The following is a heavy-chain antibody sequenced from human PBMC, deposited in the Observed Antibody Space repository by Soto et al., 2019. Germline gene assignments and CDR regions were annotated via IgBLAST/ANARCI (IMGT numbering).Heavy chain of an antibody. V-gene: IGHV2-5*01. D-gene: IGHD3-16*01. CDR3: AHRPTDYYDPSYFDY. CDR1: GFSLRSNGVG. CDR2: IYWNDNK. Sequence: SGPTLVNPTQTLTLTCTFSGFSLRSNGVGVGWIRQPPGEALEWLALIYWNDNKRYSPSLRNRLTVTKDTSKNQVVLTMTNMDPVDTATYYCAHRPTDYYDPSYFDYWGQGTLVTVSS. J-gene: IGHJ4*02.